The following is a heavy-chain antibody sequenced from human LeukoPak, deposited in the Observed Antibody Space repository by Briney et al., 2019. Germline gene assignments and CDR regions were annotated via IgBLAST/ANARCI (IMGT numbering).Heavy chain of an antibody. Sequence: PSETLSLTCTVSGGSISGYYYYWIRQPPGKGLEWIGYVHYSGSTNYNPSLKSRLTISIDKSKNQFSLKLSSVTAADTAVYLCARGGGFPDLWGRGTLVTVSS. D-gene: IGHD2-15*01. CDR3: ARGGGFPDL. J-gene: IGHJ2*01. CDR2: VHYSGST. V-gene: IGHV4-59*01. CDR1: GGSISGYY.